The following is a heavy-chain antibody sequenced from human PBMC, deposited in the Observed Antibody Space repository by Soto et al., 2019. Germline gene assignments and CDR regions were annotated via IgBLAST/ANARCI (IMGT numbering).Heavy chain of an antibody. V-gene: IGHV3-9*01. CDR1: GFTFDDYA. CDR2: ISWNSGSI. CDR3: AKDEGL. J-gene: IGHJ4*02. Sequence: LRLSCAASGFTFDDYAMHWVRQAPGKGLEWVSGISWNSGSIGYADSVKGRFTISRDNAKNSLYLQMNSLRAEDTALYYCAKDEGLWGQGTLVTVSS.